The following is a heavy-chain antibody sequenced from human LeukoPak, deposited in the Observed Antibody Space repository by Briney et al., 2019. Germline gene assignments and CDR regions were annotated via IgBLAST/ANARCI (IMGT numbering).Heavy chain of an antibody. CDR1: GFTFSSYG. D-gene: IGHD1-26*01. J-gene: IGHJ4*02. CDR2: ISYDGSNK. V-gene: IGHV3-30*03. CDR3: ARGLVGAAGGCYFDY. Sequence: PGGSLRLSCAASGFTFSSYGMHWVRQAPGKGLEWVAVISYDGSNKYYADSVKGRFTISRDNSKNTLYLQMNSLRAEDTAVYYCARGLVGAAGGCYFDYWGQGTLVTVSS.